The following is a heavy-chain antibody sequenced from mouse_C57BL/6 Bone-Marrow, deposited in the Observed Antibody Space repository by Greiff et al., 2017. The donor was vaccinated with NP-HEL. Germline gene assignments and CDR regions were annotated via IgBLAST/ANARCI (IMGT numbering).Heavy chain of an antibody. CDR3: ASYYYGSSPYFDY. CDR2: INPSSGYT. Sequence: VQLQQSGAELARPGASVKMSCKASGYTFTSYTMHWVKQRPGQGLEWIGYINPSSGYTKYNQKFKDKATLTADKSSSTAYMQLSSLTSEDSAVYYCASYYYGSSPYFDYWGQGTTLTVSS. V-gene: IGHV1-4*01. D-gene: IGHD1-1*01. CDR1: GYTFTSYT. J-gene: IGHJ2*01.